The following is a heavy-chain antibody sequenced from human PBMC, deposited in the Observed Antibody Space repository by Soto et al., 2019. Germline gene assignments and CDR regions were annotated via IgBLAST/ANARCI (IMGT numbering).Heavy chain of an antibody. CDR3: TSGKRLDP. Sequence: QVQLVQSGAEVKKPGASVRVSCKASGYTFTSYDINWVRQATGQGLEWMGWMNPNSGNTGYEQKCQGRVIMTRDTSISTAYMELSSLTSEDTAVYYCTSGKRLDPWGQGTLVTVSS. V-gene: IGHV1-8*01. J-gene: IGHJ5*02. CDR2: MNPNSGNT. CDR1: GYTFTSYD.